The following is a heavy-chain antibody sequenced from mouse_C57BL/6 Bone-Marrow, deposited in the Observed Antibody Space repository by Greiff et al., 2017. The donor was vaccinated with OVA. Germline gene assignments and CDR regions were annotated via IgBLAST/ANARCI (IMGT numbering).Heavy chain of an antibody. CDR1: GFTFSDYG. CDR3: ARRYLDY. J-gene: IGHJ2*01. CDR2: ISSGSSTI. V-gene: IGHV5-17*01. Sequence: EVKLMESGGGLVKPGGSLKLSCAASGFTFSDYGMHWVRQAPEQGLEWVAYISSGSSTIYYADTVKGRFTISRDNAKNTLFLQMTSLRSEDTAMYYCARRYLDYWGQGTTLTVSS.